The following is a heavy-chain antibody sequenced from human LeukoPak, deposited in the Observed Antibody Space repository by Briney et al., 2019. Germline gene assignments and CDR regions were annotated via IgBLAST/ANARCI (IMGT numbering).Heavy chain of an antibody. Sequence: GGSLRLSCAASEFTFRDYAMNWVRQSPGKGLQWVSYVSFGSSYISYADSLKGRFTISRDDAKSSVYLEMTSLRAEDTAVYYCARASTEYAVTDGFDTWGPGTLVTVSS. CDR2: VSFGSSYI. J-gene: IGHJ5*02. V-gene: IGHV3-21*01. D-gene: IGHD4-17*01. CDR3: ARASTEYAVTDGFDT. CDR1: EFTFRDYA.